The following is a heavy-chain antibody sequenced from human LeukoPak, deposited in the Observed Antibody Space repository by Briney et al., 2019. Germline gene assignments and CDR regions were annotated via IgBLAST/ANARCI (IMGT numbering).Heavy chain of an antibody. CDR1: GGSISSYY. Sequence: KPSETLSLTCTVSGGSISSYYWSWIRQPPGKGLEWIGYIYYSGSTNYNPSLKSRVTISVDTSKNQFSLKLSSVTAADTAVYYCASQTTVTTGGDYWGQGTLVTVSS. D-gene: IGHD4-17*01. J-gene: IGHJ4*02. CDR2: IYYSGST. CDR3: ASQTTVTTGGDY. V-gene: IGHV4-59*12.